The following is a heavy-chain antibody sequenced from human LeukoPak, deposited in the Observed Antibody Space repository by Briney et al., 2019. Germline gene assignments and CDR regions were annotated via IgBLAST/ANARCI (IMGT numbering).Heavy chain of an antibody. CDR1: GGSISSSSYY. D-gene: IGHD2-15*01. CDR2: IYYSGST. CDR3: ARESLVAARSFDY. Sequence: SETLSLTCTVSGGSISSSSYYWSWIRQPPGKGLEWIGYIYYSGSTNYNPSLKSRVTISVDTSKNQFSLKLSSVTAADTAVYYCARESLVAARSFDYWGQGTLVTVSS. J-gene: IGHJ4*02. V-gene: IGHV4-61*01.